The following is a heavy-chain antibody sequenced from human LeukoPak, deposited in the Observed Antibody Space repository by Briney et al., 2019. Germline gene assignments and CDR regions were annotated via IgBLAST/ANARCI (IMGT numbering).Heavy chain of an antibody. CDR2: ISWNSGSI. J-gene: IGHJ4*02. Sequence: GGSLRLSCAASGFTFSSYGMHWVRQAPGKGLEWVSGISWNSGSIGYADSVKGRFTISRDNAKNSLYLQMNSLRAEDTALYYCAKDLYDSSGYYFDYWGQGTLVTVSS. V-gene: IGHV3-9*01. CDR3: AKDLYDSSGYYFDY. D-gene: IGHD3-22*01. CDR1: GFTFSSYG.